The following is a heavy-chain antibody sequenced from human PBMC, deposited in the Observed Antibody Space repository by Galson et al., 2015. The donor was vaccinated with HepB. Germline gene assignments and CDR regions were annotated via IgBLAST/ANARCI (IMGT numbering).Heavy chain of an antibody. Sequence: SLRLSCAASGFTFHTYAMSWVRQVPGKGLEWVSVVSDSGYPTYYEDSVKGRFTISRDNSNNTLSLQMDRLRAEDTAKYYCVKLGHHYVWGSYRYDAFEIWGQGTMVTVSS. CDR2: VSDSGYPT. CDR3: VKLGHHYVWGSYRYDAFEI. J-gene: IGHJ3*02. CDR1: GFTFHTYA. D-gene: IGHD3-16*02. V-gene: IGHV3-23*01.